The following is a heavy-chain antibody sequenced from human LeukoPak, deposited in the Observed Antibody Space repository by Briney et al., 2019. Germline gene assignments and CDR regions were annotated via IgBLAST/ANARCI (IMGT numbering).Heavy chain of an antibody. D-gene: IGHD2-15*01. Sequence: QTGGSLRLSCAASHFTFTSYWMSWVRQAPGKGLEWVANIKPDGSEKYYVDSVKGRFTISRDNAKNSLYLQMNSLRAEDTAMYYCAREFNSFLADCSGGQCLFMSWGQGILVTVSS. CDR1: HFTFTSYW. J-gene: IGHJ4*02. V-gene: IGHV3-7*01. CDR3: AREFNSFLADCSGGQCLFMS. CDR2: IKPDGSEK.